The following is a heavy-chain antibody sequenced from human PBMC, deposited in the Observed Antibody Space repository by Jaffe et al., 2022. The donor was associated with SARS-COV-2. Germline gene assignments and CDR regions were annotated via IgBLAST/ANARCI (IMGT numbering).Heavy chain of an antibody. CDR3: AKGITIFGVVIMGNDAFDI. D-gene: IGHD3-3*01. Sequence: EVQLVESGGGLVQPGRSLRLSCAASGFTFDDYAMHWVRQAPGKGLEWVSGISWNSGSIGYADSVKGRFTISRDNAKNSLYLQMNSLRAEDTALYYCAKGITIFGVVIMGNDAFDIWGQGTMVTVSS. V-gene: IGHV3-9*01. CDR2: ISWNSGSI. CDR1: GFTFDDYA. J-gene: IGHJ3*02.